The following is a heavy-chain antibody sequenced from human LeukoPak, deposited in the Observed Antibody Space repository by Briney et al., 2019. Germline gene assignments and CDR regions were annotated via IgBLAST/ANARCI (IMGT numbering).Heavy chain of an antibody. CDR3: ARGRTYYDILTGYIPQYYFDY. Sequence: SETLSLTCTVSGGSISSYYWSWIRQPPGKGLEWIGYIYYSGSTNYNPSLKSRVTISVDTSKNQFSLKLSSVTAADTAVYYCARGRTYYDILTGYIPQYYFDYWGQGTMVTVSS. CDR2: IYYSGST. D-gene: IGHD3-9*01. CDR1: GGSISSYY. V-gene: IGHV4-59*01. J-gene: IGHJ4*03.